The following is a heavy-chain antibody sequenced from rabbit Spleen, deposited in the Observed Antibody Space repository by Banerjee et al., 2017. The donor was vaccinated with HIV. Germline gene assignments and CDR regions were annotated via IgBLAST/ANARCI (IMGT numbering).Heavy chain of an antibody. V-gene: IGHV1S40*01. J-gene: IGHJ6*01. CDR1: GVSFSSSSY. CDR3: ARGIVYGFAGDAYPPYAMDL. CDR2: IDIGSSGFT. Sequence: QSLAESGGDLVKPGASLTLTCTASGVSFSSSSYMCWVRQAPGQGLEWIACIDIGSSGFTYSATWAKGRFTCSKTSSTTVTLQMTSLTVADTATYFCARGIVYGFAGDAYPPYAMDLWGPGTLVTVS. D-gene: IGHD6-1*01.